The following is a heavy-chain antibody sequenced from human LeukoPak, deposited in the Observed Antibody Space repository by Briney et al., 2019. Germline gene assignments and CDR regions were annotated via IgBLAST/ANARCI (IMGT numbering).Heavy chain of an antibody. CDR3: ARGPSRDSSSWYS. Sequence: ASVKISCKSSVYTFTSYDINWVRQATGQGLAGVGWMNPNSGNTGYAQKFQGRVTMTRPTSISTAYMELSSLRSEDTAVYYCARGPSRDSSSWYSWGQGTLVTVSS. CDR1: VYTFTSYD. V-gene: IGHV1-8*01. J-gene: IGHJ4*02. CDR2: MNPNSGNT. D-gene: IGHD6-13*01.